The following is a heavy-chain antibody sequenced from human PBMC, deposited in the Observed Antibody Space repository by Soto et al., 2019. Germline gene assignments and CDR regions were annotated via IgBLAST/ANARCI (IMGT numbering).Heavy chain of an antibody. CDR3: AIIDYDFQHASDY. CDR1: EYTFTSYD. V-gene: IGHV1-8*01. Sequence: ASVKVSCKASEYTFTSYDINWVRQATGQGLEWMGWMNPNSGNTGYAQKFQGRVTMTRNTSISTAYMELSSLRSEDTAVYYCAIIDYDFQHASDYWGQGTLVTVSS. D-gene: IGHD3-3*01. CDR2: MNPNSGNT. J-gene: IGHJ4*02.